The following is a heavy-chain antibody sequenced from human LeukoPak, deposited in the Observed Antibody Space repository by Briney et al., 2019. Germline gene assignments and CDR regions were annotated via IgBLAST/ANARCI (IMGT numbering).Heavy chain of an antibody. CDR2: LYASGPT. Sequence: SETLSLTCSVSGVSITTYYCSWFRQTAGKGPDWIGRLYASGPTNYNPSLKSRVTMSVDTSKNQLSLNVRSVTVADTAVYFCARHTRMWGYFDSWGQGTLVAVSS. D-gene: IGHD1-26*01. CDR3: ARHTRMWGYFDS. V-gene: IGHV4-4*07. CDR1: GVSITTYY. J-gene: IGHJ4*02.